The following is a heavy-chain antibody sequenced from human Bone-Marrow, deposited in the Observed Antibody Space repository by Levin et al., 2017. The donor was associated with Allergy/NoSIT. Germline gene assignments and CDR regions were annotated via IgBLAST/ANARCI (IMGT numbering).Heavy chain of an antibody. CDR1: GFNI. CDR2: ISWDGKTT. J-gene: IGHJ4*02. CDR3: AKGMSTMFLDY. Sequence: GESLKISCAASGFNIMHWVRQTPEKGLEWVSLISWDGKTTFYADSARGRFTISRDNRKGSLYLQMDSLTTEDTAFYYCAKGMSTMFLDYWGQGTLVTVSS. D-gene: IGHD5-24*01. V-gene: IGHV3-43*01.